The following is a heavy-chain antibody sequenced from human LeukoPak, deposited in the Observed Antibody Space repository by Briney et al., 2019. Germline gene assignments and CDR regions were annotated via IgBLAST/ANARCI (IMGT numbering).Heavy chain of an antibody. CDR3: AKGPLGYYDSSGYYPYYFDY. CDR1: GFTFSSYG. J-gene: IGHJ4*02. Sequence: GGCLRLSCAASGFTFSSYGMHWVRQGPCKGLEWVAVISYDGSNKYYADSVKGRFTISRDNSKNTLYLQMNSLRAEDTAVYYCAKGPLGYYDSSGYYPYYFDYWGQGTLVTVSS. D-gene: IGHD3-22*01. V-gene: IGHV3-30*18. CDR2: ISYDGSNK.